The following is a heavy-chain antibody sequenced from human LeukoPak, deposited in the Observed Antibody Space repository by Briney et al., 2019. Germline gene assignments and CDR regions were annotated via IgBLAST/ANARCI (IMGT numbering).Heavy chain of an antibody. J-gene: IGHJ4*02. V-gene: IGHV1-2*02. CDR3: ARADTTYDILTGYYSAYFDY. D-gene: IGHD3-9*01. CDR2: INPNSGGT. CDR1: GYTFTGYY. Sequence: ASVKVSCKASGYTFTGYYMHWVRQAPGQGLEWMGWINPNSGGTNYAQKFQGRVTMTRDTSISTAYMELSRLRSDDTAVYYCARADTTYDILTGYYSAYFDYWGQGTLVTVSS.